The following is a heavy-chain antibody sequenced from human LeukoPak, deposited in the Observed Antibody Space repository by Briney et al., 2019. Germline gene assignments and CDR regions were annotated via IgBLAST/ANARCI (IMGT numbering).Heavy chain of an antibody. CDR2: IYYSGST. J-gene: IGHJ5*02. Sequence: SETLSLTCTVSGGSISSYYWSWIRQPPGKGLEWIGYIYYSGSTNYNPSLKSRVTISVDTSKNQFSLKLSSVTAADTAVYYCARGSGSYYNGDDWFDPWGQGTLVTVSS. D-gene: IGHD3-10*01. CDR3: ARGSGSYYNGDDWFDP. V-gene: IGHV4-59*01. CDR1: GGSISSYY.